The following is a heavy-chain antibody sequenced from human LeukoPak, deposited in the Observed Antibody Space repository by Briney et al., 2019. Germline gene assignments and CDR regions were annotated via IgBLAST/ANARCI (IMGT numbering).Heavy chain of an antibody. J-gene: IGHJ6*02. CDR2: IKQDGSEK. Sequence: GGPLRLSCAASGFTFSSYWMSWVRQAPGKGREWVANIKQDGSEKYYVDSVKGRFTISRDNAKNSLQLQMNSLRAEDTAVYYCARERWNDPGYYYGMDVWGQGTTVTISS. CDR1: GFTFSSYW. D-gene: IGHD1-1*01. V-gene: IGHV3-7*01. CDR3: ARERWNDPGYYYGMDV.